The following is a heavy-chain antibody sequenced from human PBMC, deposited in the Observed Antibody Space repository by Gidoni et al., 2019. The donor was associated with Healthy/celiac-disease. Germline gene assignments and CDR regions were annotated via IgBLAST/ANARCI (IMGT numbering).Heavy chain of an antibody. J-gene: IGHJ6*02. V-gene: IGHV3-11*06. CDR2: ISSSSSYT. CDR3: ARDGPAANYYYYGMDV. Sequence: QVQLVESGGGLVKPGGSLRLSCAASGFTFSDYYMSWIRQAPGKGLEWVSYISSSSSYTNYADSVKGRFTISRDNAKNSLYLQMNSLRAEDTAVYYCARDGPAANYYYYGMDVWGQGTTVTVSS. D-gene: IGHD2-2*01. CDR1: GFTFSDYY.